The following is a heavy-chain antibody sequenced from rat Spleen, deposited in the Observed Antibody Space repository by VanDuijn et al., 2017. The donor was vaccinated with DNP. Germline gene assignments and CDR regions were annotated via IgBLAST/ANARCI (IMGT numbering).Heavy chain of an antibody. D-gene: IGHD1-11*01. CDR3: ARHGRRVFDY. V-gene: IGHV5-58*01. J-gene: IGHJ2*01. Sequence: EVQLVETGGGLVQPGKSLELSCVASGFTFSRFWMYWIRQVPGKGLEWVASIKTDGGSTYYPDSVRGRFTISRDNAKNTVYLQMSSLKSEDSATYYCARHGRRVFDYWGQGVMVTVSS. CDR1: GFTFSRFW. CDR2: IKTDGGST.